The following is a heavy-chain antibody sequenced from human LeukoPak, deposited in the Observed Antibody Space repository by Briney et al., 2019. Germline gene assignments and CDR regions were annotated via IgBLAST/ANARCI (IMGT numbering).Heavy chain of an antibody. Sequence: PGGSLRLSCAASGFTFDDYAMHWVRQAPGKGLEWVSLISWDGGSTYYADSVKGRLTISRDNSKNSLYLQMNSLRAEDTALYYCAKGRSSSWHYYYYYMDVWGKGTTVTVSS. J-gene: IGHJ6*03. V-gene: IGHV3-43D*03. CDR3: AKGRSSSWHYYYYYMDV. CDR2: ISWDGGST. D-gene: IGHD6-13*01. CDR1: GFTFDDYA.